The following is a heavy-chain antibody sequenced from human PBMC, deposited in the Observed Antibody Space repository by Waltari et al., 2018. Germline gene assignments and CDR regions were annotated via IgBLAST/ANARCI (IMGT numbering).Heavy chain of an antibody. D-gene: IGHD3-22*01. CDR1: GGSFASYG. J-gene: IGHJ6*03. CDR2: ISPTVGTT. Sequence: QVQLVQSGAEVKKPGSSVTVSCKASGGSFASYGISWVRQAPGQGLEWMGGISPTVGTTNDAQKFQGRVTINADKSTSTAYMHLTSLRSEDAVVYYCAGGYYESSGFSFYYFYHMDVWGKGTTVTVSS. V-gene: IGHV1-69*14. CDR3: AGGYYESSGFSFYYFYHMDV.